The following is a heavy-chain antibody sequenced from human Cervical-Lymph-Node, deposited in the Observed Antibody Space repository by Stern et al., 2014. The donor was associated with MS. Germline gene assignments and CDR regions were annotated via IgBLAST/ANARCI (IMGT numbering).Heavy chain of an antibody. CDR1: GASFTDYY. CDR2: IYSSGSP. Sequence: QLQLQESGPGLVKPSATLSLTCNVSGASFTDYYWSWIRQPPGKGLEWIGYIYSSGSPNYSPSLKSRVTISIDTSKSQFSLNLQSVTAADTAVYYCARGGRMASMFYWGQGTLVTVSS. V-gene: IGHV4-59*01. CDR3: ARGGRMASMFY. D-gene: IGHD5-24*01. J-gene: IGHJ4*02.